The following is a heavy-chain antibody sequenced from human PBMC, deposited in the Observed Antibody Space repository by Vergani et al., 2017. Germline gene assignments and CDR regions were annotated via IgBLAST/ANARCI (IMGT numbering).Heavy chain of an antibody. Sequence: QLQLQESGPGLVKPSQTLSLTCTVSGGSISSGSYYWSWIRQPAGKGLEWIGRIYTSGSTNYNPSLKSRVTISVDTSKIQFSLKLGSVTAADTAVYYCARGLDYWGQGTLVTVSA. CDR3: ARGLDY. CDR2: IYTSGST. V-gene: IGHV4-61*02. CDR1: GGSISSGSYY. J-gene: IGHJ4*02.